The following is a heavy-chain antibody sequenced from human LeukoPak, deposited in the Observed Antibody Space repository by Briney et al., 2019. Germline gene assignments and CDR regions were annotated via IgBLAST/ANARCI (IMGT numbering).Heavy chain of an antibody. CDR2: IYSDGST. D-gene: IGHD6-13*01. V-gene: IGHV3-53*01. J-gene: IGHJ3*01. CDR3: ARDLSSSWSPGV. CDR1: GFTVSSNY. Sequence: GGSLRLSCAASGFTVSSNYMSWVRQAPGKGLEWVSVIYSDGSTYYADSVKGRFTISRDNSKNTIYLQMNSLRIEDTAMYYCARDLSSSWSPGVWGQGTMVSVSS.